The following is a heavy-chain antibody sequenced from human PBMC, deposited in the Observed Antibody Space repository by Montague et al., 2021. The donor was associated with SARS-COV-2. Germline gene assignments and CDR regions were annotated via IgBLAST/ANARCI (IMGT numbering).Heavy chain of an antibody. CDR2: INHSANT. V-gene: IGHV4-34*01. J-gene: IGHJ2*01. CDR1: GGSLSGYY. Sequence: SETLSLTCAVHGGSLSGYYWSWIRQPPEKGLEWIGEINHSANTKYNPSLKSPVTISIDTSKNKFSLKMTSVTAADTATYYCARRGGGEVFARFMYWCFDVWSRGSLVTGS. CDR3: ARRGGGEVFARFMYWCFDV. D-gene: IGHD2-21*01.